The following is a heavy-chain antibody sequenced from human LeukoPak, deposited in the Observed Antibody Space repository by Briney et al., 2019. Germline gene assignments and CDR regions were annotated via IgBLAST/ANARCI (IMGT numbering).Heavy chain of an antibody. CDR3: AKDQNTGYANNWFDP. CDR1: GYSFTGYY. CDR2: INPNNDGT. D-gene: IGHD5-12*01. J-gene: IGHJ5*02. Sequence: GASVKVSCKASGYSFTGYYIHWVRQAPGQGLEWMGWINPNNDGTNFAQKFQGRVTMTRDTSISTAYMELSRLRSDDTAIYYCAKDQNTGYANNWFDPWGQGTLVTVSS. V-gene: IGHV1-2*02.